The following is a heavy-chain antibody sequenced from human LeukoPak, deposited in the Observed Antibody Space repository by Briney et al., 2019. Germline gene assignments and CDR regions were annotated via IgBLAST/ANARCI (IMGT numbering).Heavy chain of an antibody. CDR3: ARDRYSGSYYGYYGMDV. Sequence: ASVKVSCKASGYTFTGYYMHWVRQAPGQGLEWMGWINPNSGGTNYAQKFQGRVTMTRDTSISTAYMELSSLRAEDTAVYYCARDRYSGSYYGYYGMDVWGQGTTVTVSS. J-gene: IGHJ6*02. D-gene: IGHD1-26*01. CDR2: INPNSGGT. V-gene: IGHV1-2*02. CDR1: GYTFTGYY.